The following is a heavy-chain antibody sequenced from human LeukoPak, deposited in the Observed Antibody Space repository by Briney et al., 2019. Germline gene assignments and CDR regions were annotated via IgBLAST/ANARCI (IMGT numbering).Heavy chain of an antibody. CDR2: ISSSSTYI. Sequence: GGSLRISCAGSGFTFSSYSMQWVRQAPGKGLEWVSSISSSSTYIYYADSVKGRFTISRDNAKNSLYLQMNSLRAEDTAVYYCASSGSSSSPYFDYWGQGTLVTVSS. CDR3: ASSGSSSSPYFDY. V-gene: IGHV3-21*01. D-gene: IGHD6-6*01. CDR1: GFTFSSYS. J-gene: IGHJ4*02.